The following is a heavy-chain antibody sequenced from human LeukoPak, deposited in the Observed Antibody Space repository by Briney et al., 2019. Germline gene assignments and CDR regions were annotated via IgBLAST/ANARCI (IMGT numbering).Heavy chain of an antibody. V-gene: IGHV1-18*01. CDR3: ARDRAVVLIAPHDY. CDR1: GYTFASYG. CDR2: ISAYNGNT. Sequence: ASVKVSCKASGYTFASYGISWVRQAPGQGLEWMGWISAYNGNTNYAQRLQGRVTMTTDTSTSTAYMELRSLRSDDTAVYYCARDRAVVLIAPHDYWGQGTLVTVSS. D-gene: IGHD2-21*01. J-gene: IGHJ4*02.